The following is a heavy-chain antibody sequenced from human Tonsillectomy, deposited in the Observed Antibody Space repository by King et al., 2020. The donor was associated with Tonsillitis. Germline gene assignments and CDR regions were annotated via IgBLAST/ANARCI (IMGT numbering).Heavy chain of an antibody. Sequence: QLQESGPGLVKPSQTLSLTCNVSGGSISSGGYYWSWIRQHPGKGLECIGHIYYSGSAYYDPSLKSRVTISVDTSKNQFFLKLNSATAADTAVYYCARGFSYHLDYWGQGTLVTVSS. D-gene: IGHD2-2*01. CDR2: IYYSGSA. V-gene: IGHV4-31*03. CDR3: ARGFSYHLDY. J-gene: IGHJ4*02. CDR1: GGSISSGGYY.